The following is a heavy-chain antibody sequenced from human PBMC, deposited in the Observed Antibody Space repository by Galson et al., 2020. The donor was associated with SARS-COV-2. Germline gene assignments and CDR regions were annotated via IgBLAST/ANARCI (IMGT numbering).Heavy chain of an antibody. CDR1: GGSISSYY. V-gene: IGHV4-59*08. CDR2: IYYSGST. J-gene: IGHJ5*02. CDR3: ARCYYDSSGYYGGWFDP. D-gene: IGHD3-22*01. Sequence: SETLSLTCTVSGGSISSYYWSWIRQPPGKGLEWIGYIYYSGSTNYNPSLKSRVTISVDTSKNQFSLKLSSVTAADTAVYYCARCYYDSSGYYGGWFDPWGQGTLVTVSS.